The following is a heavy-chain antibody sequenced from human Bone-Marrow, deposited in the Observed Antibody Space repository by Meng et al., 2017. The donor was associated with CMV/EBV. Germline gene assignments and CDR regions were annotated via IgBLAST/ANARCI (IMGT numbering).Heavy chain of an antibody. Sequence: GESLKISCAGSGFTFSDYYMSWIRQAPGKGLEWVSYISSSGSTIYYADSVKGRFTVSRVNAKNTVYLQMNSLRAEDTGVYYCARRVAIIGTTPFDYWGQGTLVTVSS. V-gene: IGHV3-11*04. J-gene: IGHJ4*02. CDR1: GFTFSDYY. CDR2: ISSSGSTI. CDR3: ARRVAIIGTTPFDY. D-gene: IGHD1-20*01.